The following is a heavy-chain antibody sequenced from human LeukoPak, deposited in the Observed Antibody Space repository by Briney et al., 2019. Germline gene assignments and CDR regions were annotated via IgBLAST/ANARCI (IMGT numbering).Heavy chain of an antibody. CDR3: ARTRAVAGSPYYFDY. D-gene: IGHD6-19*01. J-gene: IGHJ4*02. CDR1: GYTFTSYG. CDR2: ISAYNGNT. Sequence: ASVKVSCKASGYTFTSYGMSWVRQAPGQGLEWMGWISAYNGNTNYAQKLQGRVTMTTDTSTSTAYMELRSLRSDDTAVYYCARTRAVAGSPYYFDYWGQGTLVTVSS. V-gene: IGHV1-18*01.